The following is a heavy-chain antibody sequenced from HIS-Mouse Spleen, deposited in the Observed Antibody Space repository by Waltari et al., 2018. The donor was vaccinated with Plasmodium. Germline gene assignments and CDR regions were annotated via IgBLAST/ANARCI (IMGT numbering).Heavy chain of an antibody. D-gene: IGHD6-19*01. Sequence: QVQLVQSGAEVKKPGASVKVSCKASGYTFTSYYMHWVRQAPGKGLEWMGIINPSGGSTSYAQKFQGRVTMTRDTSTSTVYMELSSLRSEDTAVYYCARDLFRIGVAGTEYYYGMDVWGQGTTVTVSS. CDR1: GYTFTSYY. CDR3: ARDLFRIGVAGTEYYYGMDV. J-gene: IGHJ6*02. CDR2: INPSGGST. V-gene: IGHV1-46*01.